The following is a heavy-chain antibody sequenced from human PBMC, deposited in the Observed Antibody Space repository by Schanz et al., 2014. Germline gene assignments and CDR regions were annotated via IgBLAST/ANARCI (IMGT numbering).Heavy chain of an antibody. J-gene: IGHJ4*02. Sequence: EVHLVESGGGLSRPGGSLRLSCAASGFTFSHAWMGWVRQAPGKGLQWVGRIKSKTDGGTTQYAAPVTGRFTISRDDSKNTLYLQMNSLKTEDTAVYYCTSAVRATFGYFAYWGQGTLLVTVSS. CDR3: TSAVRATFGYFAY. V-gene: IGHV3-15*01. CDR2: IKSKTDGGTT. D-gene: IGHD2-15*01. CDR1: GFTFSHAW.